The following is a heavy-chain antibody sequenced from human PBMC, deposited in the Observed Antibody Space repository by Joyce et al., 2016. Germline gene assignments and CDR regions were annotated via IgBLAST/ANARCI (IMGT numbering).Heavy chain of an antibody. CDR3: AKAPPVRGGDYFDY. J-gene: IGHJ4*02. V-gene: IGHV3-23*01. CDR2: ISPTGDST. Sequence: EVQLSESGGGLEQPGGSLRLSCETSGFTFSGSSMSWGRQAPGKGLEWVSAISPTGDSTYYVDSVKGRFAIFRDNSKNTLYLQMNSLRAEDTAVYYCAKAPPVRGGDYFDYWGQGTLVTVSS. D-gene: IGHD3-10*01. CDR1: GFTFSGSS.